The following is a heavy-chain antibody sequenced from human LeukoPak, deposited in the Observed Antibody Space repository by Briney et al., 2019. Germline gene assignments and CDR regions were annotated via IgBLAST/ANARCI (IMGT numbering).Heavy chain of an antibody. D-gene: IGHD2-15*01. CDR3: ARTDCSGGSCYPYYFDY. V-gene: IGHV1-8*01. CDR2: MNPNSGNT. CDR1: GYTFTSYD. J-gene: IGHJ4*02. Sequence: GASVKVSCKASGYTFTSYDINWVRQATGQGLEWMGWMNPNSGNTGYAQKFQGRVTMTRNTSISTAYMELSSLRSEDTAVYYCARTDCSGGSCYPYYFDYWGQGTLVTVSS.